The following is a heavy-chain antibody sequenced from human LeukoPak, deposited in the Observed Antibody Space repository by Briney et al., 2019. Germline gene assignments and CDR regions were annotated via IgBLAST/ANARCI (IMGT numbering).Heavy chain of an antibody. CDR1: GYSFTNYW. CDR2: IYPGDTDT. Sequence: GESLKISCKGSGYSFTNYWIGWVRQMPGKGLEGMGIIYPGDTDTRYSPSFQGQVTISADKSISTAYLQWSSLKASDTAMYYCARLSPTCSSTSCYYDYWGQGTLVTVSS. CDR3: ARLSPTCSSTSCYYDY. J-gene: IGHJ4*02. D-gene: IGHD2-2*01. V-gene: IGHV5-51*01.